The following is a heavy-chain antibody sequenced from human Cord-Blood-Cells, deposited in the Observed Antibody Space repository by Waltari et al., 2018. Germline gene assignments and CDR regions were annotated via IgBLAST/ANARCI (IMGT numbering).Heavy chain of an antibody. D-gene: IGHD3-10*01. CDR2: ISSSGSTI. CDR1: GFTFSSYE. V-gene: IGHV3-48*03. Sequence: EVQLVESGGGLVQPGGSPRLSCAASGFTFSSYEMNWVRQAPGKGLGWVSYISSSGSTIYYADSVKGRFTNSRDNAKNSLYLQMNSLRAEDTAVYYCARWLPGSFDYWGQGTLVTVSS. J-gene: IGHJ4*02. CDR3: ARWLPGSFDY.